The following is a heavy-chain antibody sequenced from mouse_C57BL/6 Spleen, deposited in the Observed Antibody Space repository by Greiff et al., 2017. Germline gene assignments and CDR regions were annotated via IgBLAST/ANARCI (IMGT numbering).Heavy chain of an antibody. CDR1: GYAFSSSW. Sequence: QVQLKESGPELVKPGASVKISCKASGYAFSSSWMNWVKQRPGKGLEWIGRIYPGDGDTNYNGKFKGKATLTADKSSSTAYMQLSSLTSEDSAVYFCARTTVVDWFAYWGQGTLVTVSA. CDR2: IYPGDGDT. D-gene: IGHD1-1*01. V-gene: IGHV1-82*01. CDR3: ARTTVVDWFAY. J-gene: IGHJ3*01.